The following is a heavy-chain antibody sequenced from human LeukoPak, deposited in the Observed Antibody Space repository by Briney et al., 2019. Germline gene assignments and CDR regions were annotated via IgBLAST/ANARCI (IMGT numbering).Heavy chain of an antibody. CDR3: AKVPYSGSYYL. Sequence: GGSLRLSCAASGFTFSSYAMSWVRPAPGKGLEWVSAISGSGGSTYYADSVKGRFTISRDNSKNTLYLQMNSLRAEDTAVYYCAKVPYSGSYYLWGQGTLVTVSS. CDR1: GFTFSSYA. CDR2: ISGSGGST. V-gene: IGHV3-23*01. J-gene: IGHJ5*02. D-gene: IGHD1-26*01.